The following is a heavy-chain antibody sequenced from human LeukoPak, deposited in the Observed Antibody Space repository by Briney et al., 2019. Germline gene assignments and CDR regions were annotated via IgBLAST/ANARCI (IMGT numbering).Heavy chain of an antibody. CDR1: GYTFTSYG. J-gene: IGHJ4*02. V-gene: IGHV1-18*01. Sequence: ASVKVSCKASGYTFTSYGITWVRQAPGQGLEWMGWISAYNGHTNYAQKFQGRVTMTTDTPTSTAYMELRSLRSDDTALYYCAREGYCNSTSCDKPFDYWGQGTLVTVSS. CDR2: ISAYNGHT. D-gene: IGHD2-2*01. CDR3: AREGYCNSTSCDKPFDY.